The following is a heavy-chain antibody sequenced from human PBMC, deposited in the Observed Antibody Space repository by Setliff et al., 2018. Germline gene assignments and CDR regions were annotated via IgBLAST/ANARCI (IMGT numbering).Heavy chain of an antibody. CDR1: GYTFTGYY. J-gene: IGHJ4*02. CDR2: INPSGGST. Sequence: ASVKVSCKASGYTFTGYYMHWVRQAPGQGLEWMGIINPSGGSTSYAQKFQGRVTMTRDTSTSTVYMELSSLRSEDTAIYYCARGDVYSGSYYHFDYWGQGTLVTVSS. D-gene: IGHD1-26*01. V-gene: IGHV1-46*01. CDR3: ARGDVYSGSYYHFDY.